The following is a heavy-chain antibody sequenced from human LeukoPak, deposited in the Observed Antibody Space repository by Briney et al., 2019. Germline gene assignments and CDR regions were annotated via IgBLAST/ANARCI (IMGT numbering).Heavy chain of an antibody. J-gene: IGHJ1*01. Sequence: GGSLRLSCAASGFTFSSYGMHWVRQAPGKGLEWVAVIWYDGSNKYYADSVKGRFTISRDNSKNTLYLQMNSLRAEDTAVYYCASLTYYFDSSGYYPGYFQHWGRGTLVTVSS. V-gene: IGHV3-33*01. CDR1: GFTFSSYG. D-gene: IGHD3-22*01. CDR3: ASLTYYFDSSGYYPGYFQH. CDR2: IWYDGSNK.